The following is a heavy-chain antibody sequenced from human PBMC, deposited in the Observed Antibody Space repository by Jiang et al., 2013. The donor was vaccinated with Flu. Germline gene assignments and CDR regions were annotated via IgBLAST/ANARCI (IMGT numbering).Heavy chain of an antibody. J-gene: IGHJ6*02. D-gene: IGHD5-18*01. CDR3: ARGIRNYYGLDV. CDR2: INSDGSTT. Sequence: RLSCAASGFTFSIYWMHWVRQAPGKGLVWVSRINSDGSTTNYADSVKGRFTISRGNAKNTLYLQMNSLRAEDTAVYFCARGIRNYYGLDVWGQGTTVTVSS. V-gene: IGHV3-74*01. CDR1: GFTFSIYW.